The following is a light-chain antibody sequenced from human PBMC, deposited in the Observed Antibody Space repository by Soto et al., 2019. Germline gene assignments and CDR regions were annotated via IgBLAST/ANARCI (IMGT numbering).Light chain of an antibody. CDR1: SSDVGGYNY. J-gene: IGLJ1*01. CDR3: SSYTSSSTLYV. Sequence: QPLLTQPASVSGSPGQSITISCTGTSSDVGGYNYVSWYQQHPGKAPKLMIYDVSNRPSGVSNRFSGSKSGNTASLTISGLQAEDEADYCCSSYTSSSTLYVFGTGTK. V-gene: IGLV2-14*01. CDR2: DVS.